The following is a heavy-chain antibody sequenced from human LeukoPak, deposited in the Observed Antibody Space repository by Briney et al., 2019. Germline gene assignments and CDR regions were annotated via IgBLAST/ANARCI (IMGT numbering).Heavy chain of an antibody. CDR1: RFAFNTYA. CDR3: AREIFGSGSYPYF. V-gene: IGHV3-33*01. D-gene: IGHD3-10*01. CDR2: ICHDGSHK. Sequence: GGSLRLSCAASRFAFNTYAMHWVRQAPGQGLEWVALICHDGSHKFYSNSVRSQFTISRDNSKDTVSLQMNNLRPEDTAFYYCAREIFGSGSYPYFWGQGALVTASS. J-gene: IGHJ4*02.